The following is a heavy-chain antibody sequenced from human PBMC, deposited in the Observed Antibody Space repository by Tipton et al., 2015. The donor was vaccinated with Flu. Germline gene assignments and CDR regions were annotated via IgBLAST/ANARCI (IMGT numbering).Heavy chain of an antibody. J-gene: IGHJ5*02. V-gene: IGHV4-39*01. D-gene: IGHD4-11*01. Sequence: TLSLTCTVSGVSISSSYHYWGWIRQPPGKGLEWIGSVFYGGSTYYNPSLKSRVSISVDTSNDQFSLSLTSVTAADTAVYYCARRDYSNYVSDPKNWFDPWGQGILVTVSS. CDR3: ARRDYSNYVSDPKNWFDP. CDR2: VFYGGST. CDR1: GVSISSSYHY.